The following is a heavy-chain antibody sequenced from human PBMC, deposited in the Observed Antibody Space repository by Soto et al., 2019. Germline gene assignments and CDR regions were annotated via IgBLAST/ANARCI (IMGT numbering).Heavy chain of an antibody. Sequence: QEQLVQSGAEVKKPGASVKVSCKTSGYTFTDYDMNWVRQATGQGLEWIGWMNPNRAETGYAPKFHGRVTMTRSASLSTSYLELRSLRSEVTAVYYCARVAVAARPRLHNVFAPWGQGTRVTVSS. J-gene: IGHJ5*02. V-gene: IGHV1-8*01. CDR1: GYTFTDYD. CDR2: MNPNRAET. CDR3: ARVAVAARPRLHNVFAP. D-gene: IGHD2-15*01.